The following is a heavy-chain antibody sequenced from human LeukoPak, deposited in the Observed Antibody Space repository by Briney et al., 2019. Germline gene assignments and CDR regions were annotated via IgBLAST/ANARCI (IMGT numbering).Heavy chain of an antibody. CDR3: AKDRYVSGTYYISV. CDR1: GGSISSYY. J-gene: IGHJ4*02. D-gene: IGHD3-10*01. CDR2: IYYSGST. V-gene: IGHV4-59*01. Sequence: SETLSLTCTVSGGSISSYYWSWIRQPPGKGLEWIGYIYYSGSTNYNPSLKSRVTISVDTSKNQFSLKLSSVTAADTAVYYCAKDRYVSGTYYISVWGQGTLVTVSS.